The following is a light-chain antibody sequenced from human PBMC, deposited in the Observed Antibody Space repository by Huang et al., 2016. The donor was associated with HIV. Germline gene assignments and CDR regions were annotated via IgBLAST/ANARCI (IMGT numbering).Light chain of an antibody. V-gene: IGKV3-15*01. Sequence: EILLTQSPATLSVSPGERVTLSCRASQSISNNLSWYQQKPGQAPRLLIYGASTRATAIPARFSGSASGTEFTLTISSLQSEDFAVYYCQQYHNWPPYTFGQGTKLEI. CDR1: QSISNN. J-gene: IGKJ2*01. CDR3: QQYHNWPPYT. CDR2: GAS.